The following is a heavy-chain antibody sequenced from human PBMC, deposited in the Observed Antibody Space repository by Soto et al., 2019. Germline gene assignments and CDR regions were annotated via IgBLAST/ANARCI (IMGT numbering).Heavy chain of an antibody. CDR3: ARGGGVTYYYDSSGSGDDAFDI. J-gene: IGHJ3*02. Sequence: GASVKVSCKASGYTFTGYYMHWVRQAPGQGLEWMGWINPNSGGTNYAQKFQGWVTMTRDTSISTAYMELSRLRSDDTAVYYCARGGGVTYYYDSSGSGDDAFDIWGQGTMVTVSS. CDR1: GYTFTGYY. V-gene: IGHV1-2*04. D-gene: IGHD3-22*01. CDR2: INPNSGGT.